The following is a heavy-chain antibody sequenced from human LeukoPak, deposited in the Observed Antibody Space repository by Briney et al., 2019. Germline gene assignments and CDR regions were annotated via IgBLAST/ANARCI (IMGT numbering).Heavy chain of an antibody. CDR1: GGSFSGYY. V-gene: IGHV4-34*01. D-gene: IGHD3-22*01. J-gene: IGHJ4*02. CDR3: ARADYYDSSGYYVLEY. Sequence: SETLSLTCAVYGGSFSGYYWSWIRQPPGKGLEWIGEINHSGSTNYNASLKSRVTISVDTSKNQFSLRLSSVTAADTAVYYCARADYYDSSGYYVLEYWGQGTLVTVSS. CDR2: INHSGST.